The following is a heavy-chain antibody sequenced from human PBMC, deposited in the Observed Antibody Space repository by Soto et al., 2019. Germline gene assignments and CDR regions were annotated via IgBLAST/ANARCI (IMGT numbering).Heavy chain of an antibody. Sequence: GGSLRLSCAASGFTFSSYPMSWVRQAPEKGLEWVSSLTETGGRTYYADSVKGRFTISRDNSKNTLYLQMNSLRAEDTAVYYCARITVAAGCDYWGQGTLVTVSS. J-gene: IGHJ4*02. CDR2: LTETGGRT. D-gene: IGHD6-13*01. V-gene: IGHV3-23*01. CDR1: GFTFSSYP. CDR3: ARITVAAGCDY.